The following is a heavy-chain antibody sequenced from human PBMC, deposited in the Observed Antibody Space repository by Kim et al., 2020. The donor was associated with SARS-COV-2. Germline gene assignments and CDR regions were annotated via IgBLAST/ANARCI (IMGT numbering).Heavy chain of an antibody. J-gene: IGHJ4*02. Sequence: GGSLRLSCSASGFTFSSYAMHWVRQAPGKGLEYVSAISSNGGSTYYADSVKGRFTISRDNSKNTLYLQMSSLRAEDTAVYYCVKDPTDMAAAGIFDYWGQGTLVTVSS. V-gene: IGHV3-64D*09. CDR1: GFTFSSYA. D-gene: IGHD6-13*01. CDR3: VKDPTDMAAAGIFDY. CDR2: ISSNGGST.